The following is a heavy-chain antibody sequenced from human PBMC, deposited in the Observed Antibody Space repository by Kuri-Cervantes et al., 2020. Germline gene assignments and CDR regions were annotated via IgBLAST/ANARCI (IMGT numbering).Heavy chain of an antibody. J-gene: IGHJ3*02. Sequence: SVKVSCKASGGTFSSYAISWVRQAPGQGLEWMGGIIPIFGTANYAQKFQGRVTMTEDTSTDTAYMELSSLRSEDTAVYYCATSGFRSLFLRTQVAVAGTSAFDIWGQGTMVTVSS. V-gene: IGHV1-69*06. D-gene: IGHD6-19*01. CDR2: IIPIFGTA. CDR3: ATSGFRSLFLRTQVAVAGTSAFDI. CDR1: GGTFSSYA.